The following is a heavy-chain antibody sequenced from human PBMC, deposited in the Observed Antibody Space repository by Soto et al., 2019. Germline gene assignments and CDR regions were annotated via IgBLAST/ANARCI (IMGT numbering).Heavy chain of an antibody. CDR2: IKQDGSEK. Sequence: GGSLRLSCAASGFTFSSYWMSWVRQAPGKGLEWVANIKQDGSEKYYVDYVKGRFTISRDNAKNSLYLQMNSLRAEDTAVYYCARCHDTALCFYFYYYMDVWGKGTTVTVSS. J-gene: IGHJ6*03. CDR3: ARCHDTALCFYFYYYMDV. V-gene: IGHV3-7*01. CDR1: GFTFSSYW. D-gene: IGHD5-18*01.